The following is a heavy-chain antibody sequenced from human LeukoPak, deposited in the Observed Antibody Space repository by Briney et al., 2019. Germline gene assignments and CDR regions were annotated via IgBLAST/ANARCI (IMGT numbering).Heavy chain of an antibody. D-gene: IGHD3-22*01. CDR3: ARGGYYYDSSGYFDY. V-gene: IGHV1-2*04. CDR2: INPNSGGT. Sequence: GASVKVSCKASGYTFTGYYMHWVRQAPGQGLEWMGWINPNSGGTNYAQKFQGWVTMTRDTSISTAYMELSRLRSDDTAVYYCARGGYYYDSSGYFDYWGQGTLVTVSS. J-gene: IGHJ4*02. CDR1: GYTFTGYY.